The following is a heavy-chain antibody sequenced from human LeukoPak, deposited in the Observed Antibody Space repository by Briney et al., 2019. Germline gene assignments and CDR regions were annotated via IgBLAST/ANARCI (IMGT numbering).Heavy chain of an antibody. CDR2: IIPIFGTA. D-gene: IGHD6-25*01. J-gene: IGHJ6*03. CDR1: GGTFSSYA. V-gene: IGHV1-69*01. CDR3: ARAAERLPGHYYMDV. Sequence: SVKVSCKASGGTFSSYAISWVRQAPGQGLEWMGGIIPIFGTADYAQKFQGRVTITADESTSTAYMELSSLRSEDTAVYYCARAAERLPGHYYMDVWGKGTTVTVSS.